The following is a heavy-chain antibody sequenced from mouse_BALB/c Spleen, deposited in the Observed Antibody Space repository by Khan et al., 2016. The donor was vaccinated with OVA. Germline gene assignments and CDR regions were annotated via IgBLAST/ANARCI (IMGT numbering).Heavy chain of an antibody. D-gene: IGHD1-3*01. CDR3: ARLEDI. CDR1: GFSLTSYG. CDR2: IWAGGST. J-gene: IGHJ2*01. V-gene: IGHV2-9*02. Sequence: QVQLKQSGPGLVAPSQSLSLTCTVSGFSLTSYGVHLVRQPPGKGLEWLGVIWAGGSTNYNSALMSRLSISKDNSKSQVFLKMNSLQTDDTAMYYYARLEDIWGQGTTRTVSS.